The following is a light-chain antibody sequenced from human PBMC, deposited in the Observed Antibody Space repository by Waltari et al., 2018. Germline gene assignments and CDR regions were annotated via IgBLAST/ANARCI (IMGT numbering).Light chain of an antibody. V-gene: IGKV3-11*01. CDR3: QQRSLWPLT. J-gene: IGKJ4*01. Sequence: EIVLTQSPATLSLFAGERATLSCRASESVSRYLGWYQQKPGQAPRLLIYDTSIRATSVPARFIGSGYGTDFTLTISSLEPEDFALYFCQQRSLWPLTFGGGTKVEI. CDR1: ESVSRY. CDR2: DTS.